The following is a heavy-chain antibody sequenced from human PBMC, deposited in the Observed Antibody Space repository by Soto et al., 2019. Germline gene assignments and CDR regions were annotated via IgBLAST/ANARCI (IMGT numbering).Heavy chain of an antibody. CDR3: ATKPPIAARWAPSNYYYYYGMDV. V-gene: IGHV1-69*13. CDR1: GGTFSSYA. D-gene: IGHD6-25*01. Sequence: GASVKVSCKASGGTFSSYAISWVRQAPGQGLEWMGGIIPIFGTANYAQKFQGRVTITADESTSTAYMELSSLRSEDTAVYYCATKPPIAARWAPSNYYYYYGMDVWGQGTTVTVSS. CDR2: IIPIFGTA. J-gene: IGHJ6*02.